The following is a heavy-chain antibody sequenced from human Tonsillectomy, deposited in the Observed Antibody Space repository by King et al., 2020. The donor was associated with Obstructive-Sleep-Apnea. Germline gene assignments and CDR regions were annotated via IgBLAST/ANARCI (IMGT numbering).Heavy chain of an antibody. J-gene: IGHJ4*02. CDR1: GFTFSSYS. CDR3: AREYKYYDFWSGYPDY. Sequence: QLVQSGGGLVQPGGSLRLSCAASGFTFSSYSMNWVRQTPGKGLEWVSYISSSSTTIYYADSVKGRFTISRDNAKNSLNLRMNSLRAEDTAVYYCAREYKYYDFWSGYPDYWGQGTLVTVSS. D-gene: IGHD3-3*01. V-gene: IGHV3-48*04. CDR2: ISSSSTTI.